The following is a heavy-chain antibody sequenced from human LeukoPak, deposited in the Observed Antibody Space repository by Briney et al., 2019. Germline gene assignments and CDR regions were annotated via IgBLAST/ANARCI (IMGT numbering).Heavy chain of an antibody. V-gene: IGHV1-69*04. CDR3: ARASSFHDSSCGY. D-gene: IGHD6-6*01. Sequence: SVKVSCKASGYTFTSYGISWVRQAPGQGLEWMGRIIPILGIANYAQKFQGRVTITADKSTSTAYMELSSLRSEDTAVYYCARASSFHDSSCGYWGQGTLVTVSS. J-gene: IGHJ4*02. CDR2: IIPILGIA. CDR1: GYTFTSYG.